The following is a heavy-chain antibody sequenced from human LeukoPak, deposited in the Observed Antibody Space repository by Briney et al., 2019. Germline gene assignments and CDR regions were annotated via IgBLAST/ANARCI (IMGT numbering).Heavy chain of an antibody. D-gene: IGHD3-3*01. J-gene: IGHJ6*02. Sequence: SETLSLTCAVYGGSFSNYYWSWIRQPPGKGLEWIGEINHSGSTNYNPSLKSRVTISVDTSKNQFSLKLSSVTAADTAVYYCASLLRRYHYYGMDVWGQGTTVTVSS. V-gene: IGHV4-34*01. CDR1: GGSFSNYY. CDR3: ASLLRRYHYYGMDV. CDR2: INHSGST.